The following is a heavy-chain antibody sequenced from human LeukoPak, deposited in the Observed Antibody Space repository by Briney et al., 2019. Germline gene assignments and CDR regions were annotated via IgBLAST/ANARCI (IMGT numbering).Heavy chain of an antibody. J-gene: IGHJ4*02. CDR2: INHSGST. CDR3: ARLLAAAGTDY. V-gene: IGHV4-34*01. Sequence: SETLSLTCAVYGGSFSGYYWSWIRQPPGKGLEWIGEINHSGSTNYNPSLKSRVTISVDTSKNQFSLKLSSVTAADTAVYYCARLLAAAGTDYWGQGTLVTVSS. CDR1: GGSFSGYY. D-gene: IGHD6-13*01.